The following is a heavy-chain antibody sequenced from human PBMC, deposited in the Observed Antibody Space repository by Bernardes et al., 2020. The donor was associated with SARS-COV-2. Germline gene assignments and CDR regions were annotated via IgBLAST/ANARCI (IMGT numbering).Heavy chain of an antibody. J-gene: IGHJ4*02. Sequence: GGSLRLSCAASGFTFSSYAMSWVRQAPGKGLEWVSAISGSGGSTYYADSVKGRFTISRDNSKNTLYLQMNSLRAEDTAVYYCAKDGYSYGYWGCSNFDYWGQGTLVTVSS. CDR3: AKDGYSYGYWGCSNFDY. CDR1: GFTFSSYA. V-gene: IGHV3-23*01. CDR2: ISGSGGST. D-gene: IGHD5-18*01.